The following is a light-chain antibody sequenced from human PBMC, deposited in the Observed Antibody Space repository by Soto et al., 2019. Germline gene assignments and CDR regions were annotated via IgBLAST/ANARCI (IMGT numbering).Light chain of an antibody. Sequence: EIVLTQSPGTLSLSPGERATLSRGASQSVSSSYLAWYQQKPGQAPRLLIYGASGRATGIPDRFSGSGSGTDFTLTINRLEPEDFAVYYCQQYGSSPPVTFGQGTRLEIK. V-gene: IGKV3-20*01. J-gene: IGKJ5*01. CDR1: QSVSSSY. CDR2: GAS. CDR3: QQYGSSPPVT.